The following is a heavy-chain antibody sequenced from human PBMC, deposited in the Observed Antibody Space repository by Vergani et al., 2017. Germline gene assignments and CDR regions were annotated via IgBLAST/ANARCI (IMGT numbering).Heavy chain of an antibody. Sequence: QLQLQESGPGLVKPSETLSLICTVSGGSINPSSSFWGWIRQSPGKGLEWIGSINYVGRTYYIPSLQSRVTVFVDTSKNQFSLNLTAVTAADTAVYSFARGRGDNWYFDLWGRGTLVTVSS. V-gene: IGHV4-39*01. J-gene: IGHJ2*01. D-gene: IGHD3-10*01. CDR2: INYVGRT. CDR3: ARGRGDNWYFDL. CDR1: GGSINPSSSF.